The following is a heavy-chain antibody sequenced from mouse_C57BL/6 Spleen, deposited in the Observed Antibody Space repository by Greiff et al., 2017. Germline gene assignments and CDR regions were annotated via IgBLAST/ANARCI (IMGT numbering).Heavy chain of an antibody. Sequence: QVQLQRPGPELVKPGASVKLSCKASGYTFTSYWMHWVKQRPGQGLEWLGNINPSNGGTNYNEKFKSKATLTGDKSYGTAYMHLSSLTSEDSAVYYCAVDGYRAMDYWGQGTSVTVSS. V-gene: IGHV1-53*01. CDR1: GYTFTSYW. D-gene: IGHD2-3*01. CDR3: AVDGYRAMDY. J-gene: IGHJ4*01. CDR2: INPSNGGT.